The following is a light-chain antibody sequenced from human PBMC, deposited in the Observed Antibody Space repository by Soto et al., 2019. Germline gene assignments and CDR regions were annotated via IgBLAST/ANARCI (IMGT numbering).Light chain of an antibody. V-gene: IGLV2-14*01. J-gene: IGLJ1*01. CDR3: SSYTSSSTLV. CDR1: SSDVGGYNY. CDR2: EVS. Sequence: LTQPASASGSPGQSITISCTGTSSDVGGYNYVSWYQQHPGKAPKLMIYEVSNRPSGVSNRFSGSKSGNTASLTISGLQAEDEADYYCSSYTSSSTLVFGTGTKVTVL.